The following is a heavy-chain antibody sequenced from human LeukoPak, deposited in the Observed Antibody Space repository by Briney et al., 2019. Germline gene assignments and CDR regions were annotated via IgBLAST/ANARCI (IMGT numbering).Heavy chain of an antibody. CDR3: ARAGTTSSAAFDI. Sequence: SETLSLTCAVSGGSISSSNWWSWVRQPPGKGLEWIGEIYHSGSTNYNPSLKSRVTISVDKSKNQFSLKLSSVTAADTAVYYCARAGTTSSAAFDIWGQGTMVTVSS. V-gene: IGHV4-4*02. CDR2: IYHSGST. CDR1: GGSISSSNW. J-gene: IGHJ3*02. D-gene: IGHD1-1*01.